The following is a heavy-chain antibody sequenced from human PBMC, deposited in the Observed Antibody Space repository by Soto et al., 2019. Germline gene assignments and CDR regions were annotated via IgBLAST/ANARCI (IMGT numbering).Heavy chain of an antibody. Sequence: ASVKVSCKASGYTFTSYGISWVRQAPGQGLEWMGWISAYNGNTNYAQKLQGRVTMTTDTSTSTAYMELRSLRSDDTAVYYCARDRVSSITICGVVIFNYGMDVWGQGTTVTVSS. CDR3: ARDRVSSITICGVVIFNYGMDV. V-gene: IGHV1-18*01. J-gene: IGHJ6*02. CDR2: ISAYNGNT. D-gene: IGHD3-3*01. CDR1: GYTFTSYG.